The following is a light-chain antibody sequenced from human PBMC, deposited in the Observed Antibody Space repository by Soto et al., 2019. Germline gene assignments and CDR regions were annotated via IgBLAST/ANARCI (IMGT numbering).Light chain of an antibody. CDR1: SSDVGGYSY. V-gene: IGLV2-14*01. CDR2: EVS. J-gene: IGLJ1*01. Sequence: QSALTQPAFVSGSPGQSITISCTGTSSDVGGYSYVSWYQHPPGKAPKLMISEVSNRPSGVSNRFSGSKSGNTASLTISGLQAQDEADYYCTSYTSTSTRVFGPGTKVTVL. CDR3: TSYTSTSTRV.